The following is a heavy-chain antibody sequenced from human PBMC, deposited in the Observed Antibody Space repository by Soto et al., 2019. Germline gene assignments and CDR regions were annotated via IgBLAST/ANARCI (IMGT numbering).Heavy chain of an antibody. J-gene: IGHJ4*02. D-gene: IGHD3-16*01. Sequence: QITLKESGPTLVKPTQTLTLTCTFSGFSLSSSGVGVGWIRQPPGKALEWLTFIYWDDDKRYSPSLKSRLTINKDTYKNQVVLTLPIMDPVDTATYYCARLVIAGITYYVDTWGQGTLLTGSS. CDR1: GFSLSSSGVG. V-gene: IGHV2-5*02. CDR3: ARLVIAGITYYVDT. CDR2: IYWDDDK.